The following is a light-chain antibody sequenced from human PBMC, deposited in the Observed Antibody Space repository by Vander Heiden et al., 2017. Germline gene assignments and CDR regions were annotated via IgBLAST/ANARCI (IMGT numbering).Light chain of an antibody. V-gene: IGKV1-33*01. CDR3: QQYGDLPPIP. CDR1: QDINNQ. Sequence: DIQITQSPSSLSASVGDRVTISCQASQDINNQLNWYQQNPGKAPKLLIYDASNLEAGVPSRFSGSGSGTDFTLTISSLQPEDIATYYAQQYGDLPPIPFGQGTRLEIK. J-gene: IGKJ5*01. CDR2: DAS.